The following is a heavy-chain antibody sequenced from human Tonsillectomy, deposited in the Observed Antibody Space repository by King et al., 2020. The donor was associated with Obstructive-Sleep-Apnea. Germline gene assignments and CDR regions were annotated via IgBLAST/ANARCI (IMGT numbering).Heavy chain of an antibody. J-gene: IGHJ4*02. CDR2: MNSGNSAV. CDR1: GFTFSGYS. CDR3: ARHGPFDY. V-gene: IGHV3-48*04. Sequence: VQLVESGGGLVQPGGYLRLSCADSGFTFSGYSMNWVRQAPGKGLERMSCMNSGNSAVYYADSVKDRFTISRDDAKNSLYLQVNSLRTEDTAVYYCARHGPFDYWGQGTLVTVSS. D-gene: IGHD3/OR15-3a*01.